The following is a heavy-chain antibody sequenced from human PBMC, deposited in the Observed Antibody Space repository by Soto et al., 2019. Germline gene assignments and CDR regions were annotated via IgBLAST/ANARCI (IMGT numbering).Heavy chain of an antibody. CDR2: INHTGST. CDR1: GFSISSYY. Sequence: SETLSLTCTGSGFSISSYYWSWIRQPPGKGLEWIGEINHTGSTNYNPSLKSRATISVDTSKNQFSLKLNSVTAADTAVYYCATQAPYSSSPYYYYYLDVWGKGATVTVSS. D-gene: IGHD6-6*01. CDR3: ATQAPYSSSPYYYYYLDV. V-gene: IGHV4-34*01. J-gene: IGHJ6*03.